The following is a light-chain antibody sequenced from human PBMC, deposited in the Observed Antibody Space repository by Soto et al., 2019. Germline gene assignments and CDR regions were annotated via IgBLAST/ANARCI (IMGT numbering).Light chain of an antibody. CDR1: QSISSW. Sequence: DIHMTQSPSTVASSLVDRGTITCRASQSISSWLAWYQQKPGKAPKLLIYKASSLESGIPSRFSGSGSGTEFTLTISSLQPDDFATYYCQQYNSYSGTFGQGTKVDIK. V-gene: IGKV1-5*03. CDR3: QQYNSYSGT. CDR2: KAS. J-gene: IGKJ1*01.